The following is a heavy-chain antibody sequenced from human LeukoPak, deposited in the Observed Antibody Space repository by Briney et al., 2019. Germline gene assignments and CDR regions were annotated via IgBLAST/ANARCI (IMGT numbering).Heavy chain of an antibody. CDR1: GFTFSSYA. Sequence: GGSLRLSCAASGFTFSSYAMHWVRQAPGKGLEWVAVISYDGSNKYYADSVKGRFTISRDNSKNTLYLQMNSLRVEDTAVYYCARLPRGWYVDWGQGTLVTVSS. CDR3: ARLPRGWYVD. V-gene: IGHV3-30*14. D-gene: IGHD6-19*01. J-gene: IGHJ4*02. CDR2: ISYDGSNK.